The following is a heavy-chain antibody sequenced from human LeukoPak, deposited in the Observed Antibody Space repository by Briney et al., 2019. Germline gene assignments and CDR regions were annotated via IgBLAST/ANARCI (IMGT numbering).Heavy chain of an antibody. CDR2: TYYRSEWYH. J-gene: IGHJ4*02. CDR3: ARGDLVGATTGFDY. CDR1: GDSVSSTSAA. V-gene: IGHV6-1*01. Sequence: LRSLSLTCAISGDSVSSTSAAWNWIRQSPSRGLEWLGRTYYRSEWYHYCADSVKSRISINPDTSKNQFSLQLNSVTPEDTAVYFCARGDLVGATTGFDYWGQGTLVTVSS. D-gene: IGHD1-26*01.